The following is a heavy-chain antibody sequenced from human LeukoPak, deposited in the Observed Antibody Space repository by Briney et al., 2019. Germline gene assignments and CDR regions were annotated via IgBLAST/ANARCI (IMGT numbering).Heavy chain of an antibody. J-gene: IGHJ5*02. Sequence: SQTLSLICAVSGGSINSGGYSWSWIRQPPGKGLEWIGYICHSGSTYYNPSLKSRVTISVDRSKNQFSLKLSSVTAADTAVYYCARVYGGNPYNWFDPWGQGTLVTVSS. CDR1: GGSINSGGYS. V-gene: IGHV4-30-2*01. D-gene: IGHD4-23*01. CDR3: ARVYGGNPYNWFDP. CDR2: ICHSGST.